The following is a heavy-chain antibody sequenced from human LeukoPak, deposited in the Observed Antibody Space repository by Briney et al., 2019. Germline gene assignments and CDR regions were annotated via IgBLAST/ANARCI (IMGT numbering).Heavy chain of an antibody. CDR1: GFTFDDYA. CDR3: AKVGRVDYYDSSGYYFDY. D-gene: IGHD3-22*01. J-gene: IGHJ4*02. Sequence: PGGSLRLSCAASGFTFDDYAMHWVRQAPGKGLEWVSGISWNSGSIGYADSVKGRFTISRDNAKNSLYLQMNSLRAEDTALYYCAKVGRVDYYDSSGYYFDYWGQGTLVTVSS. V-gene: IGHV3-9*01. CDR2: ISWNSGSI.